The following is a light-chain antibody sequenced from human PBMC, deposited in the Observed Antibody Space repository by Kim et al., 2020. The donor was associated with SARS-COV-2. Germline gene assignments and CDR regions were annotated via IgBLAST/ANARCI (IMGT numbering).Light chain of an antibody. Sequence: SITISCTGTSSDVGGYNYVSWYQQHPGKAPKLMIYDVSNRPSGVSNRFSGSKSGNTASLTISGLQAEDEADYYYSSYTSSSTPYVFGTGTKVTVL. V-gene: IGLV2-14*03. J-gene: IGLJ1*01. CDR2: DVS. CDR1: SSDVGGYNY. CDR3: SSYTSSSTPYV.